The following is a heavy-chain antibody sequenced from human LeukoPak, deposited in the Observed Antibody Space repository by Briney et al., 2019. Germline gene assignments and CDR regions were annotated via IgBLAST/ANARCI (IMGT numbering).Heavy chain of an antibody. V-gene: IGHV1-2*02. CDR2: INPNSGGT. CDR1: GYTFTGYY. J-gene: IGHJ4*02. CDR3: ARDILTGYFPFDY. Sequence: GASVKVSCKASGYTFTGYYMHWVRQAPGQGLEWMGWINPNSGGTNYAQKLQGRVTMTTDTSASTAYMELRSLRSDDTAVYYCARDILTGYFPFDYWGQGTLVTVSS. D-gene: IGHD3-9*01.